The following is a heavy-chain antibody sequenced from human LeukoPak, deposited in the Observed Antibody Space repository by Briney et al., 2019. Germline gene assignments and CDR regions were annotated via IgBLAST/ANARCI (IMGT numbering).Heavy chain of an antibody. J-gene: IGHJ4*02. Sequence: ASVKVSCKASGYTFTSYGISWVRQAPGQGLEWMGWISAYNGNTNYAQKLQGRVTMTTDTSTSTAYMELRSLRSDDTAVYYCARDNVGPPLGPPDGYWGQGTLVTVSS. V-gene: IGHV1-18*01. D-gene: IGHD5-24*01. CDR3: ARDNVGPPLGPPDGY. CDR2: ISAYNGNT. CDR1: GYTFTSYG.